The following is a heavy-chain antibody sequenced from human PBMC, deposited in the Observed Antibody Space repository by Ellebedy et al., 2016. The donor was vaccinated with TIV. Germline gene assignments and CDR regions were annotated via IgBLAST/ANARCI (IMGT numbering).Heavy chain of an antibody. Sequence: ASVKVSXXASGYTFTGYYMHWVRQAPGQGLEWMGWINPNSGGTNYAQKFQGWVTMTSDTSISTVYMELSSLRSEDTAVYYCARDLHDYGDYGPFDYWGQGTLVTVSS. J-gene: IGHJ4*02. CDR1: GYTFTGYY. D-gene: IGHD4-17*01. V-gene: IGHV1-2*04. CDR3: ARDLHDYGDYGPFDY. CDR2: INPNSGGT.